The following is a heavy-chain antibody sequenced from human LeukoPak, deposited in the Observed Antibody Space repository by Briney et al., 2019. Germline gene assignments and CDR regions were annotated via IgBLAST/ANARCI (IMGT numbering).Heavy chain of an antibody. J-gene: IGHJ2*01. Sequence: ASVKVSCKASGYTFTSYGISWVRQAPGQGLEWMGWISAYNGNTNYAQKLQGRVTMTTDTSTSTAYMELRSLRSDDTAVYYCARDGIPYCSSTSCPSGRRDWYFDLWGRGILVTVSS. V-gene: IGHV1-18*01. CDR1: GYTFTSYG. CDR3: ARDGIPYCSSTSCPSGRRDWYFDL. D-gene: IGHD2-2*01. CDR2: ISAYNGNT.